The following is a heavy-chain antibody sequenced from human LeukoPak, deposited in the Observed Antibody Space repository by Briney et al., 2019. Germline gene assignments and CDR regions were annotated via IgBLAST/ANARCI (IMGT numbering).Heavy chain of an antibody. CDR3: AKEEGHSYGTGFDY. Sequence: GGSLRLSCAASGFTFRSYAMSWVRQAPGEGLEWVSAISGSGGSTYFADSVKGRFTISRDNSKNTLYLQMDSLRAEDTAVYYCAKEEGHSYGTGFDYWGQGTLVAVSS. CDR2: ISGSGGST. V-gene: IGHV3-23*01. CDR1: GFTFRSYA. D-gene: IGHD5-18*01. J-gene: IGHJ4*02.